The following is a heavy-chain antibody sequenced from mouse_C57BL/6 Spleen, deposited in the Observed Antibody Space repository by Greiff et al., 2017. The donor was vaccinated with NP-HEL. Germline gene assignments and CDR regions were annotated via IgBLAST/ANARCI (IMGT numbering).Heavy chain of an antibody. CDR1: GFSLTSYA. J-gene: IGHJ1*03. CDR2: IWTGGGT. CDR3: ARTLYYDYDHWYFDV. D-gene: IGHD2-4*01. V-gene: IGHV2-9-1*01. Sequence: VKLMESGPGLVAPSQSLSITCTVSGFSLTSYAISWVRQPPGKGLEWLGVIWTGGGTNYNSALKSRLSISKDNSKSQVFLKMNSLQTDDTARYYCARTLYYDYDHWYFDVWGTGTTVTVSS.